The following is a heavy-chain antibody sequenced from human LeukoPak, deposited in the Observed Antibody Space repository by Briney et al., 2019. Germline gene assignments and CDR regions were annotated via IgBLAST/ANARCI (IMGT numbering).Heavy chain of an antibody. D-gene: IGHD5-24*01. CDR3: ARARRDGSNSYYFDY. Sequence: PGGSLRLSCAASEFTVSSNYLIWVRQAPGKGLEWVSVIYSGGSTYSADSVKGRFTISRDNSRNTVFLQMGSLGADDMAVYYCARARRDGSNSYYFDYWGRGTLVSVSS. CDR2: IYSGGST. V-gene: IGHV3-66*01. CDR1: EFTVSSNY. J-gene: IGHJ4*02.